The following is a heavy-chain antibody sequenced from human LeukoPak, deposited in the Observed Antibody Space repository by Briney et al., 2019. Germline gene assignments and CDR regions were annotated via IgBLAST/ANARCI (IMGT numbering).Heavy chain of an antibody. CDR3: ARLQGLPYYYYGMDV. CDR2: ISSGSSTI. CDR1: GFTFSTYG. J-gene: IGHJ6*02. Sequence: GSLRLSCAASGFTFSTYGMNWVRQAPGKGLEWVSYISSGSSTIYYADSVKGRFTISRDNAENSLYLQMNSLRAEDTAVYYCARLQGLPYYYYGMDVWGQGTTVTVSS. V-gene: IGHV3-48*04.